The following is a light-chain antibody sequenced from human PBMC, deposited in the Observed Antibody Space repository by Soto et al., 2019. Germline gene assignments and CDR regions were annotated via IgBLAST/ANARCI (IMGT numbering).Light chain of an antibody. V-gene: IGKV1-5*01. CDR1: QSINRL. Sequence: DIQMTQSPSTLSASVGDRVTISCGASQSINRLLAWYQQKPGQAPKLLIYDASNLESGVPSRFSGSGSGTEFALTISGLQPDDFGSYYCQQYNRYSLTFGGGTKVEIK. CDR2: DAS. CDR3: QQYNRYSLT. J-gene: IGKJ4*01.